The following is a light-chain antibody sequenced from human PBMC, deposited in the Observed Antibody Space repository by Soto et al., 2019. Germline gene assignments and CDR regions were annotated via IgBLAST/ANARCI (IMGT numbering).Light chain of an antibody. Sequence: QSVPTQLPSVSPTPGQKVTISCSGSDSNLGRNYVSWYQQLPGTAPRLLIYDNVYRFSGIPDRFSAYKSGTSATLGIAGLQTGDEGDYYCGSWDNNLRAYVFGPGTKLTVL. CDR3: GSWDNNLRAYV. CDR2: DNV. V-gene: IGLV1-51*01. J-gene: IGLJ1*01. CDR1: DSNLGRNY.